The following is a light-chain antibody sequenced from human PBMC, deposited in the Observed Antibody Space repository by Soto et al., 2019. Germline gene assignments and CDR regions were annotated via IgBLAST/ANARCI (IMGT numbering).Light chain of an antibody. Sequence: DDVMTQSPLSLPVIPGGPASSFCRSSESLLFSNGYNYLDWYLQKPGQSPQLLIYLGSDRASGVPDRFSGSGSGTDFTLKISRVEAEDFGVYYCMQSLQTQWTFGQGTNVDIK. CDR1: ESLLFSNGYNY. CDR2: LGS. CDR3: MQSLQTQWT. J-gene: IGKJ1*01. V-gene: IGKV2-28*01.